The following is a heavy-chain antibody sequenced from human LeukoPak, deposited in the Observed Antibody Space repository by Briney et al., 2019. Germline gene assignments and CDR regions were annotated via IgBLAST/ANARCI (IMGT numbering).Heavy chain of an antibody. CDR3: ARAHCSSTSCHRYDY. J-gene: IGHJ4*02. CDR1: GGSISSYY. Sequence: PSETLSLTCTVSGGSISSYYWSWIRQPPGKGLEWIGYIYYSGSTNYNPSLKSRVSISVDTTKNQFSLKLSSVTAADTAVYYCARAHCSSTSCHRYDYWGQGTLVTVSS. CDR2: IYYSGST. V-gene: IGHV4-59*01. D-gene: IGHD2-2*01.